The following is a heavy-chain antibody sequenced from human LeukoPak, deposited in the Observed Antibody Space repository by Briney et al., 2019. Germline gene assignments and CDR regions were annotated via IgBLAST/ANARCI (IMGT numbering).Heavy chain of an antibody. CDR1: DGSMSPYY. CDR3: ARGGYYYLDV. Sequence: SETLSLTCTVSDGSMSPYYWSWIRQSPGKGLEWIAYIFYNGNTKYNPSLWSRVTISIDTSRNQVFLNLNSVTAADTAMYYCARGGYYYLDVWGKGTTVTVSS. J-gene: IGHJ6*03. CDR2: IFYNGNT. V-gene: IGHV4-59*01.